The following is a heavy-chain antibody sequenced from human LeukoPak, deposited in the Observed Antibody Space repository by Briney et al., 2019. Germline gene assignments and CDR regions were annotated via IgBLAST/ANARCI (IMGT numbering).Heavy chain of an antibody. V-gene: IGHV3-74*01. D-gene: IGHD2-2*01. J-gene: IGHJ4*02. CDR1: GFTFSSYW. CDR3: ARAIRYCSSTSCSMYYFDY. Sequence: PGGSLRLSCAASGFTFSSYWMHWVRQAPGKGLVWVSRINSDGSSTSYADSVKGRFTISRDNAKNTLYLQMNSLRAEDTAVYYCARAIRYCSSTSCSMYYFDYWGQGTLVTVSS. CDR2: INSDGSST.